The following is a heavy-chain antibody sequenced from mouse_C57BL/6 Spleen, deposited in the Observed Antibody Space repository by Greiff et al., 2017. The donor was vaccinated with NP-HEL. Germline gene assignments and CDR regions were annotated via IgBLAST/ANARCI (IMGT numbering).Heavy chain of an antibody. J-gene: IGHJ4*01. CDR2: IYPGSGNT. D-gene: IGHD3-2*02. Sequence: QVQLQQSGAELVRPGASVKLSCKASGYTFTDYYINWVKQRPGQGLEWIARIYPGSGNTYYNEKFKGKATLTAEKSSSTAYMQLSSLTSEDSAVYFCARRAQEDAMDYWGQGTSVTVSS. CDR3: ARRAQEDAMDY. CDR1: GYTFTDYY. V-gene: IGHV1-76*01.